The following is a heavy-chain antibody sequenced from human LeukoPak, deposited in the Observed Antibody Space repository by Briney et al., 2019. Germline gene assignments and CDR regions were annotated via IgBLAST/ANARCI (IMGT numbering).Heavy chain of an antibody. Sequence: SETLSLTCTVSGGSISSGGYYWSWIRQPPGKGLEWIGYIYHSGSTYYNPSLKSRVTISVDRSKNQFSLKLSSVTAADTAVYYCARGKNWVTTRYYFDYWGQGTLVTVSS. CDR3: ARGKNWVTTRYYFDY. CDR1: GGSISSGGYY. V-gene: IGHV4-30-2*01. CDR2: IYHSGST. J-gene: IGHJ4*02. D-gene: IGHD4-17*01.